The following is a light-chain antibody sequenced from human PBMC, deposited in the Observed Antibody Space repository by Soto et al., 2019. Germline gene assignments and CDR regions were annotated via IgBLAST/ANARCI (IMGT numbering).Light chain of an antibody. CDR3: QQYHNWLT. Sequence: EIVLTQSPGTPSLSPGERATLSCRASQSVTSNYLAWYQQQPGQAPRLLIYGPSSRATGIPDRFSGSGSGTDFTLTISRLEPEDFAVYCCQQYHNWLTFGGGTKVDIK. CDR2: GPS. V-gene: IGKV3-20*01. J-gene: IGKJ4*01. CDR1: QSVTSNY.